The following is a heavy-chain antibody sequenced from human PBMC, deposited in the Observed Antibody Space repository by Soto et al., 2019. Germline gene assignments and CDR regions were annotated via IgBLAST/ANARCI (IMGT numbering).Heavy chain of an antibody. CDR3: VRNSGIAVAGIFFDY. CDR2: IWYDGSNK. V-gene: IGHV3-33*01. CDR1: GFTFSSYG. J-gene: IGHJ4*02. D-gene: IGHD6-19*01. Sequence: QVQLVESGGGVVQPGRSLRLSCAASGFTFSSYGMHWVRQAPGKGLEWVAVIWYDGSNKYYADSVKGRFTISRDNSKNTLYLQMNSLRAEDTAVYYCVRNSGIAVAGIFFDYWGQGTLVTVSS.